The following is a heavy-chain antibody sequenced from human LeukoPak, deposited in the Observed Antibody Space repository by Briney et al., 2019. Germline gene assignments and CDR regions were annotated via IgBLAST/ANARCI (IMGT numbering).Heavy chain of an antibody. J-gene: IGHJ6*02. CDR3: GRSIAASGCCCGRAV. CDR2: MNPNSGNT. D-gene: IGHD6-6*01. V-gene: IGHV1-8*01. CDR1: GYTFTTYD. Sequence: ASVKVSCKASGYTFTTYDINWVRQATGQGLEWMGWMNPNSGNTGYAQNFQGRVTMTRNTSISTAYMELSSLRSEDTAVYYCGRSIAASGCCCGRAVWLQGAKVSVSS.